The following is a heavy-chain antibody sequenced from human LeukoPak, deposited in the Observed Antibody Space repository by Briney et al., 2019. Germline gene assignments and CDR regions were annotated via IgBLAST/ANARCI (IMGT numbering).Heavy chain of an antibody. J-gene: IGHJ4*02. D-gene: IGHD6-13*01. Sequence: PSETLSLTCTVSGGSISSGGYYWSWIRQHPGKGLEWIGYIYYSGSTYYNPSLKSRDTISVDTSKNQFSLKLSSVTAADTAVYYCARHRAAAGDFDYWGQGTLVTVSS. V-gene: IGHV4-31*03. CDR3: ARHRAAAGDFDY. CDR2: IYYSGST. CDR1: GGSISSGGYY.